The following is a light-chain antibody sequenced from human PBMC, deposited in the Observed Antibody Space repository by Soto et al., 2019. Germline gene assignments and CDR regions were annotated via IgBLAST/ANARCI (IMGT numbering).Light chain of an antibody. CDR3: QQYDKWPYS. V-gene: IGKV3-15*01. CDR1: QTFSSK. J-gene: IGKJ2*03. CDR2: DAS. Sequence: EVVLTQSPATLSVSPGERATLSCRASQTFSSKLAWYQQKPGQPPRLLIYDASSRATGIPGRFSGSGSGTEFTLTISSLQSEDFVVYCCQQYDKWPYSFGQGTKLELK.